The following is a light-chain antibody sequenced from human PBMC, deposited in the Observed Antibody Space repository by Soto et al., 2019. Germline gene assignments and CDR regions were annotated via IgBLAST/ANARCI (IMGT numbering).Light chain of an antibody. CDR1: QDISNF. J-gene: IGKJ2*01. CDR2: DAS. Sequence: DIQMTQSPSSLSASVGDSVAITCRASQDISNFLNWYQQTPGKAPKLLTYDASDLETVVPSRFSGTGSGTDFTFTISNVQPEDTATYYCQQYNTYPYTFGQGTK. CDR3: QQYNTYPYT. V-gene: IGKV1-33*01.